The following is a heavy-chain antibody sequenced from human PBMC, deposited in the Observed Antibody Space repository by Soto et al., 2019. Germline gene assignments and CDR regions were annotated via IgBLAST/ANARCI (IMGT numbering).Heavy chain of an antibody. CDR3: AAPNRYNWNLAYYYYGMDV. J-gene: IGHJ6*02. D-gene: IGHD1-20*01. Sequence: ASVKVSCKASGFTFTSPAVQWVRQARGQRLEWIGWIVVGSGNTNYAQKFQERVTITRDMSTSTAYMELSSLRSEDTAVYYCAAPNRYNWNLAYYYYGMDVWGQGTTVTVSS. V-gene: IGHV1-58*01. CDR2: IVVGSGNT. CDR1: GFTFTSPA.